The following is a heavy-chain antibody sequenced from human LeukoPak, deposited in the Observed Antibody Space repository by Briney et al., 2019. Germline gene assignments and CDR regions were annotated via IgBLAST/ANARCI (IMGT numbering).Heavy chain of an antibody. Sequence: SVKVSCKASGGTFCSYAISWVRQAPGQGLEWMGRIIPIFGIANYAQKFQGRVTITADKSTSTAYMELSSLRSEDTAVYYCARDQPSSDIVATIMYYFDYWGQGTLVTVSS. J-gene: IGHJ4*02. V-gene: IGHV1-69*04. CDR1: GGTFCSYA. CDR3: ARDQPSSDIVATIMYYFDY. CDR2: IIPIFGIA. D-gene: IGHD5-12*01.